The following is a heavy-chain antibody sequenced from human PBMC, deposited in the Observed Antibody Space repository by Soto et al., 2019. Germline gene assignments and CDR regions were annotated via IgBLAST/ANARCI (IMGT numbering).Heavy chain of an antibody. CDR1: GFTFSSYG. J-gene: IGHJ4*02. CDR3: AKDRFRIAVAAPFDY. D-gene: IGHD6-19*01. CDR2: ISYDGSNK. V-gene: IGHV3-30*18. Sequence: QVQLVESGGGVVQPGRSLRLSCAASGFTFSSYGMHWVRQAPGKGLEWVAVISYDGSNKYYADSVKGRFTISRDNSKNTLYLQINSLRAEDTAVYYCAKDRFRIAVAAPFDYWGQGTLVTVSS.